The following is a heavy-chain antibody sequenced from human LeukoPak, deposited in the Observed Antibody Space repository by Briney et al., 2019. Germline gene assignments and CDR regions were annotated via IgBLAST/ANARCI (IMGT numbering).Heavy chain of an antibody. J-gene: IGHJ4*02. Sequence: GGSLRLSCAASEFTVSGDYMTWVRQAPGKRLEGVSVIHGGGYTYYADPVKGRFTISRDNSKNTLYLQMNSLRAEDTAVYYCARLAYSSSLGDYWGQGTLVDVSS. CDR3: ARLAYSSSLGDY. D-gene: IGHD6-19*01. CDR1: EFTVSGDY. V-gene: IGHV3-66*02. CDR2: IHGGGYT.